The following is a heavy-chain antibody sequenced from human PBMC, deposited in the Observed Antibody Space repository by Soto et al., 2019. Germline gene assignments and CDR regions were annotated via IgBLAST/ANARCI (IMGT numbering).Heavy chain of an antibody. V-gene: IGHV5-51*01. CDR1: GYSFSTHW. CDR2: IYPGDSDA. Sequence: GESLKISCKGSGYSFSTHWVGWVRQMPGKGLEWMCIIYPGDSDARYSPSFKGQVTISVDESTTTAFLQWSSLKASDTAMYFCARSQFDYVWGTSGYFDSWGQRTLVTVSS. J-gene: IGHJ4*02. CDR3: ARSQFDYVWGTSGYFDS. D-gene: IGHD3-16*01.